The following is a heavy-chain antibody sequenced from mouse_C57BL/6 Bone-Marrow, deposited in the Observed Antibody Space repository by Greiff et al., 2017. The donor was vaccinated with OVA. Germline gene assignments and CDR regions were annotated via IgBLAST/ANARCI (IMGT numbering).Heavy chain of an antibody. CDR1: GFTFSSYA. CDR3: AREGDGYYVAWFAY. D-gene: IGHD2-3*01. CDR2: ISDGGSYT. V-gene: IGHV5-4*01. Sequence: EVKVEEPGGGLVKPGGSLKLSCAASGFTFSSYAMSWVRQTPEKRLEWVATISDGGSYTYYPDNVKGRFTISRDNAKNNLYLQMSHLKSEDTAMYYCAREGDGYYVAWFAYWGQGTLVTVSA. J-gene: IGHJ3*01.